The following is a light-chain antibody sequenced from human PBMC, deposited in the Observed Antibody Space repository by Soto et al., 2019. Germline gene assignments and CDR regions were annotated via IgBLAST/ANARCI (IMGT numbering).Light chain of an antibody. CDR2: DNN. V-gene: IGLV1-40*01. CDR3: QSYDSSLTDSRV. Sequence: QSVLTQPPSVSGAPGQRVIISCTGSSSNIGAGYDVHWYQQLPGAAPKLLIFDNNYRPSGVPDRFSGSKSGTSAYLAITGLQSEDEADYYCQSYDSSLTDSRVFGGGTQLTVL. CDR1: SSNIGAGYD. J-gene: IGLJ3*02.